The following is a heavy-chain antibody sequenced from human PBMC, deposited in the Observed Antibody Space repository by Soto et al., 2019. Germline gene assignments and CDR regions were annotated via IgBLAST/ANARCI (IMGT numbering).Heavy chain of an antibody. CDR2: INQDGSER. D-gene: IGHD3-16*01. Sequence: EVQLVESGGGLVQPGGSLRLSCAASEFTFSKYWMTWVRQSPGKGLEWVANINQDGSERYHVDSVRGRFTISRDNAKNSLYLQMNSLRAEDTAVYYCVCGGNYFVYWGQGTLVTVSP. J-gene: IGHJ4*02. CDR1: EFTFSKYW. V-gene: IGHV3-7*01. CDR3: VCGGNYFVY.